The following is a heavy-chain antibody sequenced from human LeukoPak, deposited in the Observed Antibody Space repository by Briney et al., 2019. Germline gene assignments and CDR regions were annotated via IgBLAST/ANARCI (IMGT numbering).Heavy chain of an antibody. D-gene: IGHD5-24*01. CDR1: GFTFSSYG. CDR2: VSTDGRNE. V-gene: IGHV3-33*06. J-gene: IGHJ4*02. CDR3: AKDSVEMATIPDGGFDY. Sequence: GGSLRLSCATSGFTFSSYGIHWVRQAPGKGMEWVAVVSTDGRNEYYADSVQGRFSISRDNSKNTLYLQMNSLRAEDTSVYYCAKDSVEMATIPDGGFDYWGQGTLVTVSS.